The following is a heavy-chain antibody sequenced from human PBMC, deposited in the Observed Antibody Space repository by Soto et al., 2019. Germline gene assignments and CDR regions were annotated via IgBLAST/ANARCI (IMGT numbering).Heavy chain of an antibody. Sequence: EVQLLESGGGLIQPGGSLRLSCGASGFTFSNYGMTWVRQAPGKGLEWVSTISGSGDRAFYADPVKGRFTISRDNSKNTLYLQMNSLSAEDTAMYYCAKEMIASTLADFFDYWGQESWSPSPQ. D-gene: IGHD2-21*01. J-gene: IGHJ4*01. CDR1: GFTFSNYG. V-gene: IGHV3-23*01. CDR3: AKEMIASTLADFFDY. CDR2: ISGSGDRA.